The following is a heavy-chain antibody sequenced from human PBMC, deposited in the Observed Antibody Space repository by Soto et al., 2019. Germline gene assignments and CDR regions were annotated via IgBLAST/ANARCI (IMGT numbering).Heavy chain of an antibody. D-gene: IGHD1-1*01. CDR3: TRWNGFGDS. Sequence: EVQLLESGGGSGQPGGSLKLSCGVSGFNIPDYGVTWVRQPPGKGLEWVSGFTGGHGKTFYADSVRGRFTLSREDSRKMGYLQMDSLRVEDTAVYYCTRWNGFGDSWGQGTLVTVAS. J-gene: IGHJ4*02. V-gene: IGHV3-23*01. CDR1: GFNIPDYG. CDR2: FTGGHGKT.